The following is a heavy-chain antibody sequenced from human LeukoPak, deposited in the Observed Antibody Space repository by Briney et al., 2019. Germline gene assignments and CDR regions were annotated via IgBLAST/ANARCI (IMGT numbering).Heavy chain of an antibody. CDR1: GYTFTSYG. Sequence: ASVKVSCKASGYTFTSYGISWVRQAPGQGLEWMGWTSAYNGITNYAQKLQGRVTMTTDTSTSTAYMELRSLRSDDTAVYYCARDRPITIFGVATFDYWGQGTLVTVSS. CDR2: TSAYNGIT. D-gene: IGHD3-3*01. J-gene: IGHJ4*02. V-gene: IGHV1-18*01. CDR3: ARDRPITIFGVATFDY.